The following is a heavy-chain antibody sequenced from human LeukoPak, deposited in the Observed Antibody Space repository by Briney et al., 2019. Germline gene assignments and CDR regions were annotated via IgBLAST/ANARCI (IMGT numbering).Heavy chain of an antibody. CDR2: ISAYNGNT. CDR1: GYTFTSYG. D-gene: IGHD6-6*01. J-gene: IGHJ6*03. CDR3: ARGPYSSSHYYYYMDV. Sequence: GASVKVSCKASGYTFTSYGISWVRQAPGQGLEWTGWISAYNGNTNYAQKLQGRVTMTTDTSTSTAYMELRSLRSDDTAVYYCARGPYSSSHYYYYMDVWGKGTTVTVSS. V-gene: IGHV1-18*01.